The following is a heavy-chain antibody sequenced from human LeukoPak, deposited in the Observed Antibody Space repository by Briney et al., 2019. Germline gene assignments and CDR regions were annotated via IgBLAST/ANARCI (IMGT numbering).Heavy chain of an antibody. J-gene: IGHJ4*02. CDR2: INLSGST. CDR1: GGSFSGSY. CDR3: ARVSISLFGVVTAHFDS. D-gene: IGHD3-3*01. V-gene: IGHV4-34*01. Sequence: PSETLSLTCGVSGGSFSGSYWGWIRQPPGKGLEWIGEINLSGSTHYNPSLTSRVTISLDTSKNQFSLNLRSVTTADTAVYYCARVSISLFGVVTAHFDSWGQGTLVAVSS.